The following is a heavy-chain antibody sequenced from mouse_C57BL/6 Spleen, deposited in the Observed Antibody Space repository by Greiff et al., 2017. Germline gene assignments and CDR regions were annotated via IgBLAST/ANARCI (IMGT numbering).Heavy chain of an antibody. V-gene: IGHV1-52*01. D-gene: IGHD1-1*01. CDR3: ARVLRTDYFDY. J-gene: IGHJ2*01. CDR2: IDPSDSET. Sequence: QVQLQQPGAELVRPGSSVKLSCKASGYTFTSYWMHWVKQRPIQGLEWIGNIDPSDSETHYNQKFKDKATLTVDKSSSTAYMQLSSLTSEDSAVYYCARVLRTDYFDYWGQGTTLTVSS. CDR1: GYTFTSYW.